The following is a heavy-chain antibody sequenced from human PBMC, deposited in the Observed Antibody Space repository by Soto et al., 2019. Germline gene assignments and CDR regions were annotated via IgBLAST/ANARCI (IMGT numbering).Heavy chain of an antibody. CDR3: ASDRQSNYCSSTSCYLVYFDL. Sequence: EVQLVESGGGLVQPGGSLRLSCAASGFTFSSYSMNWVRQAPGKGLEWVSYISSSSSTIYYADTVKGRFTISRDNAKNSLYLQMNSLRAEDTAVYYCASDRQSNYCSSTSCYLVYFDLWGRGTLVTVSS. J-gene: IGHJ2*01. CDR2: ISSSSSTI. CDR1: GFTFSSYS. D-gene: IGHD2-2*01. V-gene: IGHV3-48*01.